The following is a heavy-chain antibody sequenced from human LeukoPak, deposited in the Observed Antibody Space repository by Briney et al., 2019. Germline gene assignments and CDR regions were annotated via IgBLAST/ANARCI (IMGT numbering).Heavy chain of an antibody. D-gene: IGHD6-19*01. CDR1: GFTFNTYT. CDR2: ISGSGGST. CDR3: AKSYSNGWYDFDY. J-gene: IGHJ4*02. Sequence: GGSLRLSCAASGFTFNTYTMSWVRQAPGKGLEWVSTISGSGGSTYHADSVKGRFTISRDNSKNTLYLQMNSLRAEDTAVYYCAKSYSNGWYDFDYWGQGTLVTVSS. V-gene: IGHV3-23*01.